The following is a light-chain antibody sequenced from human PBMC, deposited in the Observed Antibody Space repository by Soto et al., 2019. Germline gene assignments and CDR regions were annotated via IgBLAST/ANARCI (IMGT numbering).Light chain of an antibody. V-gene: IGLV2-14*01. CDR1: NSDVGGYDY. CDR2: EVS. J-gene: IGLJ1*01. CDR3: SSYSISTAYL. Sequence: QSALTQPASVSRSPGQPITISCTGTNSDVGGYDYLSWYQLHPGKAPQLMVFEVSNRPSGVSYRFSGSKSGNTASLTISGLQAEDEADYFCSSYSISTAYLFGTGTKVTV.